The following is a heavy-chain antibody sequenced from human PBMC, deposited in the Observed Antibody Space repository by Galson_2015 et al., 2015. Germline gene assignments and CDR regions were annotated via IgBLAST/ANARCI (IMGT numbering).Heavy chain of an antibody. CDR2: IWYDGSNK. V-gene: IGHV3-33*01. CDR1: GFTFSSYG. J-gene: IGHJ4*02. Sequence: SLRLSCAASGFTFSSYGMHWVRQAPGKGLEWVAVIWYDGSNKYYADSVKGLFTLSRDNSKNTLYLQMNSLRAEDTAVYYCARGTHYNILTGYAPFDYWGQGTLVTVSS. CDR3: ARGTHYNILTGYAPFDY. D-gene: IGHD3-9*01.